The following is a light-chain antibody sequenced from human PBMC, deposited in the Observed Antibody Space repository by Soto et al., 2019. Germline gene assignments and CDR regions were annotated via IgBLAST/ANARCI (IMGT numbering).Light chain of an antibody. Sequence: EILLTQSPGTLSLSPGERGTLSCGANQSVSGNYLAWYQHKPGQAPRLLIYDASSRASGIPDRFSGSGSGTDFTLAINSQAPEDFAVYFCQQYGDSPVTFGGGTKVEIK. CDR3: QQYGDSPVT. CDR1: QSVSGNY. J-gene: IGKJ4*01. V-gene: IGKV3-20*01. CDR2: DAS.